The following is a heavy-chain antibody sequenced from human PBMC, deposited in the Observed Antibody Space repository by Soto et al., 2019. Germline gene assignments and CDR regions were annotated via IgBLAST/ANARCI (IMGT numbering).Heavy chain of an antibody. D-gene: IGHD3-10*01. CDR2: IYWDDDK. V-gene: IGHV2-5*02. CDR1: GFSLSTSGGG. Sequence: QITLKESGPTLVKPTQTLTLTCTFSGFSLSTSGGGVGWIRQPPGKPLEWLALIYWDDDKRYSPSLKSRLTITKDTSKDQVVLTMTNMDPVDTATYYGSRNRWFFDYWGQGTLVTVSS. CDR3: SRNRWFFDY. J-gene: IGHJ4*02.